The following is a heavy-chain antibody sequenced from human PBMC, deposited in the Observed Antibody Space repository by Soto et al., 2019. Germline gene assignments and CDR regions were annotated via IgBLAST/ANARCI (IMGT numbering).Heavy chain of an antibody. D-gene: IGHD5-18*01. CDR2: IYYSVST. CDR3: VCIFSGGYSYGFYYYGMDV. Sequence: PSETMSLSCTVSSGSISSYYWSWIRQPPGRGLECIVYIYYSVSTNYTPSLRSRVTISVDTSKNQFSLKLSSVTAADMALYYCVCIFSGGYSYGFYYYGMDVWGQGT. J-gene: IGHJ6*02. V-gene: IGHV4-59*08. CDR1: SGSISSYY.